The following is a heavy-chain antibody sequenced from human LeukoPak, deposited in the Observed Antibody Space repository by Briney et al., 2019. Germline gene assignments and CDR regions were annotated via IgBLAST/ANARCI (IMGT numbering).Heavy chain of an antibody. CDR2: IYSGGST. CDR3: ARVDYCSGGSCYYFDY. CDR1: GFTVSSNY. J-gene: IGHJ4*02. D-gene: IGHD2-15*01. V-gene: IGHV3-53*01. Sequence: GGSLRLSCAASGFTVSSNYMSWVRRAPGKGLEWVSVIYSGGSTYCADSVKGRFTISRDNSKNTLYLQMNSLRAEDTAVYYCARVDYCSGGSCYYFDYWGQGTLVTVSS.